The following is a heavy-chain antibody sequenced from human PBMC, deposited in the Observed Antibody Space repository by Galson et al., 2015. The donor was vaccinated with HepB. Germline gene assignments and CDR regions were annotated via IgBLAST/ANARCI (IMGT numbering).Heavy chain of an antibody. CDR3: TRIAMVPYFDY. V-gene: IGHV3-23*01. Sequence: SLRLSCAASGFTFSNYGMSWVRQAPKKGLEWVSVISGSGDSTYYADSVKGRFTISRDNAKNSLFLQMNSLRAEDTAVYYCTRIAMVPYFDYWGQGTLVTVSS. D-gene: IGHD5-18*01. CDR1: GFTFSNYG. CDR2: ISGSGDST. J-gene: IGHJ4*02.